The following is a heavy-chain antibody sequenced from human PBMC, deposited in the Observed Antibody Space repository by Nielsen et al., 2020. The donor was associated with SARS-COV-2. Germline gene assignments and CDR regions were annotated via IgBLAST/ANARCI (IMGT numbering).Heavy chain of an antibody. D-gene: IGHD3-10*01. CDR3: ARGKHYYGSGSYYNVVVSDAFDI. V-gene: IGHV1-2*04. J-gene: IGHJ3*02. Sequence: WVQQAPGQGLEWMGWINPNSGGTNYAQKFQGWVTMTRDTSISTAYMELSRLRSDDTAVYYCARGKHYYGSGSYYNVVVSDAFDIWGQGTMVTVSS. CDR2: INPNSGGT.